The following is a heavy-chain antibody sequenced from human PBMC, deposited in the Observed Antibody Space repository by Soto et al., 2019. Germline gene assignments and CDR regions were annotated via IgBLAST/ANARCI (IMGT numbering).Heavy chain of an antibody. Sequence: GGSLRLSCAASGFTFISYGMHWVRQAPGKGLEWVAVISYDGSNKYYTDFVKGRFTISRDNSKNTLYLQMNSLRAEDAAVYYCAKAVGYCSSSSCRDYYYYYGMDVWGQGTTVTVSS. D-gene: IGHD2-2*01. V-gene: IGHV3-30*18. CDR2: ISYDGSNK. CDR3: AKAVGYCSSSSCRDYYYYYGMDV. CDR1: GFTFISYG. J-gene: IGHJ6*02.